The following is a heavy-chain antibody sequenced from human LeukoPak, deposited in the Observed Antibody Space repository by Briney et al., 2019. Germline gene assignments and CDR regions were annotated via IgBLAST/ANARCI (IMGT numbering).Heavy chain of an antibody. D-gene: IGHD3-3*01. V-gene: IGHV1-18*01. CDR2: ISAYNGNT. Sequence: GASVKVSCKASGYTFTSYGMSWVRQAPGQGLEWMGWISAYNGNTNYAQKLQGRVTMTTDTSTSTAYMELRSLRSDDTAVYYCARVSKYYDFWSGYQDAFDIWGQGTMVTVSS. CDR1: GYTFTSYG. CDR3: ARVSKYYDFWSGYQDAFDI. J-gene: IGHJ3*02.